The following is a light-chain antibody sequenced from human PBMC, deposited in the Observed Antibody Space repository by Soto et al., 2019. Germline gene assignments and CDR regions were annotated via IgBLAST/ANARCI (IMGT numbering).Light chain of an antibody. CDR3: QFYDSSLSAWV. Sequence: QSVLTQPPSVSGAPGQRVTISCTGSSSNIGAGYDVHWYQQLPGTAPKLLIYGNSNRPSGVPDRFSGSKSGTSASLAITGLQAEHEADYYCQFYDSSLSAWVFGGGTKLTVL. CDR1: SSNIGAGYD. CDR2: GNS. V-gene: IGLV1-40*01. J-gene: IGLJ3*02.